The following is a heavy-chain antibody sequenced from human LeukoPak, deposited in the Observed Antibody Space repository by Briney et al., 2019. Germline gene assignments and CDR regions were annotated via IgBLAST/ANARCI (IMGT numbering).Heavy chain of an antibody. Sequence: GGSLRLSCAASGFTFRSDWMHWVRQAPGKGLVWVSRINSDGSRTNYADSVKGRFTISRDNAKNTLYLQMNSLRAEDTAVYYCASSILAASDYWGQGTLVTVSS. J-gene: IGHJ4*02. D-gene: IGHD3-9*01. CDR1: GFTFRSDW. CDR2: INSDGSRT. V-gene: IGHV3-74*01. CDR3: ASSILAASDY.